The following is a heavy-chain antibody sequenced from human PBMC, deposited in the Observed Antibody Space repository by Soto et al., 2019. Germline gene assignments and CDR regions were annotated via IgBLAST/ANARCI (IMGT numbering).Heavy chain of an antibody. D-gene: IGHD5-12*01. CDR2: IYYSGST. CDR3: ARLRTITGGFYGMDV. J-gene: IGHJ6*02. CDR1: GGSISSSSYY. Sequence: SETLSLTCTVSGGSISSSSYYWGWIRQPPGKGLEWIGSIYYSGSTYYNPSLKSRVTISVDTSKNQFSLKLSFVTAADTAVYYCARLRTITGGFYGMDVWGQGTTVTVSS. V-gene: IGHV4-39*01.